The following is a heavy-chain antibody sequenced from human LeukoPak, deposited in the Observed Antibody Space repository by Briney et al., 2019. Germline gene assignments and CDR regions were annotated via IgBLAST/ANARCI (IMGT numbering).Heavy chain of an antibody. CDR1: GYTFTGYY. J-gene: IGHJ3*02. D-gene: IGHD5-18*01. Sequence: ASVKVSCKASGYTFTGYYMHRVRQAPGQGLEWMGWINPNSGGTNYAQKFQGRVTMTRDTSISTAYMELSRLRSDDTAVYYCASDLYSYGPSDAFDIWGQGTMATVSS. V-gene: IGHV1-2*02. CDR3: ASDLYSYGPSDAFDI. CDR2: INPNSGGT.